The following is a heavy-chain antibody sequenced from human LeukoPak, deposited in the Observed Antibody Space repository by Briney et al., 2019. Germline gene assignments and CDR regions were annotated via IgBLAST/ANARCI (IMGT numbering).Heavy chain of an antibody. D-gene: IGHD6-19*01. V-gene: IGHV4-38-2*02. J-gene: IGHJ4*02. CDR1: GYSISSGYY. CDR3: ARGGAVAGGDFDY. Sequence: SETLSLTCTVSGYSISSGYYWGWIRQPPGKGLEWIGTVYHRGSTYYNPSLKSRVTISVDTSKNQFSLKVSSVTAADTAVYYCARGGAVAGGDFDYWAREPWSPSPQ. CDR2: VYHRGST.